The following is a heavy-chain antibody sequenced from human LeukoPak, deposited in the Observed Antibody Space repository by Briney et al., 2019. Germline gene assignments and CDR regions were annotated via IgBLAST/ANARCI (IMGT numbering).Heavy chain of an antibody. CDR1: GYTFTSYY. CDR2: INPSGGST. V-gene: IGHV1-46*01. D-gene: IGHD2-21*02. J-gene: IGHJ6*02. CDR3: ARVANPHIVVVTAIYGMDV. Sequence: ASVKVSCKASGYTFTSYYMHWVRQAPGQGLEWMGIINPSGGSTSYAQKFQGRVTMTRDTSTSTVYMELSSLRSEDTAVYCCARVANPHIVVVTAIYGMDVWGQGTTVTVSS.